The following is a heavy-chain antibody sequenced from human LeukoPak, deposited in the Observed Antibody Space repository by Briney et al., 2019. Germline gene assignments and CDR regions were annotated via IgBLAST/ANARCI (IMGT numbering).Heavy chain of an antibody. Sequence: GSSVKVSCKASGGTFSSYAISWVRQAPGQGLEWMGRIIPILGIANYAQKFQGRVTITADKSTSTAYMELSSLRSEDTAVYYCATHYGSGSGNPYYYYMDVWGKGTTVTVSS. CDR1: GGTFSSYA. D-gene: IGHD3-10*01. V-gene: IGHV1-69*04. J-gene: IGHJ6*03. CDR2: IIPILGIA. CDR3: ATHYGSGSGNPYYYYMDV.